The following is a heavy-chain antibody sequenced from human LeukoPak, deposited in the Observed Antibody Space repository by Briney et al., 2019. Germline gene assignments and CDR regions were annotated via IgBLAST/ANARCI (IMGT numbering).Heavy chain of an antibody. CDR1: GFTFDDYT. J-gene: IGHJ4*02. CDR3: AKDRSRSYSSFDS. CDR2: IGWDSDSK. D-gene: IGHD5-18*01. Sequence: GGSLRLSCAASGFTFDDYTMHWVRQVPGKGLEWVSVIGWDSDSKYYLESVKGRFTISRDNSKNPLYLQMNSLRTEDTAIYYCAKDRSRSYSSFDSWGQGTLVTVSS. V-gene: IGHV3-43*01.